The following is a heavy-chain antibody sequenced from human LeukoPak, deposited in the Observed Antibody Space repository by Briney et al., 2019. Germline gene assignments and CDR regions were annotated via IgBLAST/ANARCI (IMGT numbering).Heavy chain of an antibody. CDR1: GYTFTNYG. CDR2: ISLYNGNT. Sequence: ASVKVSCKASGYTFTNYGITWVRQAPGQGLERMGWISLYNGNTNYAHKLQGRVTMTTDTSTSTAYMELRSLRSDDTAVYYCASGSYGSGTYYKGAFDYWGQGTLVTVSS. D-gene: IGHD3-10*01. J-gene: IGHJ4*02. CDR3: ASGSYGSGTYYKGAFDY. V-gene: IGHV1-18*01.